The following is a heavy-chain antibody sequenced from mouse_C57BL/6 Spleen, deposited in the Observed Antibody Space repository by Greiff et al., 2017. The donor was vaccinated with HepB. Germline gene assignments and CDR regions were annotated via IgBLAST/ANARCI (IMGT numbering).Heavy chain of an antibody. J-gene: IGHJ1*03. CDR1: GYTFTSYW. CDR3: ARWATEGYFDV. V-gene: IGHV1-50*01. D-gene: IGHD3-1*01. Sequence: QVQLQQPGAELVKPGASVKLSCKASGYTFTSYWMQWVKQRPGQGLEWIGEIDPSDSYTNYNQKFKGKATLTVDTSSSTAYMQISSLTSEDSAVYYCARWATEGYFDVWGTGTTVTVSS. CDR2: IDPSDSYT.